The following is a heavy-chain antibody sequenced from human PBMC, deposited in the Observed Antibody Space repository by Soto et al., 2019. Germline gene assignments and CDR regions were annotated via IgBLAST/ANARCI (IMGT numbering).Heavy chain of an antibody. J-gene: IGHJ5*02. V-gene: IGHV4-38-2*02. CDR3: ARDTNSLDL. D-gene: IGHD2-8*01. CDR2: IYHTGDT. Sequence: ETLSLTCVVSSYSISSGFFWSWIPQPPGKGLEWVGSIYHTGDTHYNPSLRSQVSMSVDTSKNHFSLRLTYLTAADTAVYFCARDTNSLDLWGQGILVTVSS. CDR1: SYSISSGFF.